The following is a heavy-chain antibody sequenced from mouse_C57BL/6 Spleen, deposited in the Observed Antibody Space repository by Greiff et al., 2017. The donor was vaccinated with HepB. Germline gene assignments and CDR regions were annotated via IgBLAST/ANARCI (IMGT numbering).Heavy chain of an antibody. CDR3: ARTRQNYYEYFDV. Sequence: QVQLQQSGAELAKPGASVKLSCKASGYTFTSYCMHWVNQRPGQGLEWIGNINPSSGDTKYNQTFKDKATLTADKSSSTAYMQLSSLTYDDSAVYYCARTRQNYYEYFDVWGTGTTLTVSS. V-gene: IGHV1-7*01. D-gene: IGHD2-4*01. CDR1: GYTFTSYC. J-gene: IGHJ1*03. CDR2: INPSSGDT.